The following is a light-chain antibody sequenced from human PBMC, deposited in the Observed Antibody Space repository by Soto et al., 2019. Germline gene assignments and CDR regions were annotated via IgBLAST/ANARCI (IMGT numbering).Light chain of an antibody. Sequence: EIVLTQSPGTLSLSPGERATLSCRASQSVTRTYLAWYQQTPGQAPRLLIYGASNRATGVPDRFSGSGSGMDFTLTISGLEPEDFAVYYCHQYDRSPFTFGQGTRLEIK. V-gene: IGKV3-20*01. CDR2: GAS. J-gene: IGKJ5*01. CDR1: QSVTRTY. CDR3: HQYDRSPFT.